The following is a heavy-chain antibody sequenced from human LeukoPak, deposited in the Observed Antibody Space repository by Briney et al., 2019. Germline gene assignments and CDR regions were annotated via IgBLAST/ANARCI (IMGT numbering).Heavy chain of an antibody. D-gene: IGHD1-20*01. J-gene: IGHJ4*02. CDR3: AKDPRSLTGTTFFDY. CDR1: GFTFSSYG. Sequence: GGSLRLSCAASGFTFSSYGMHWVRQAPGKGLEWVAFIRYDGSNKYYADSVKGRFTISRDNSKNTLYLQTNSLRAEGTAVYYCAKDPRSLTGTTFFDYWGQGTLVIVSS. CDR2: IRYDGSNK. V-gene: IGHV3-30*02.